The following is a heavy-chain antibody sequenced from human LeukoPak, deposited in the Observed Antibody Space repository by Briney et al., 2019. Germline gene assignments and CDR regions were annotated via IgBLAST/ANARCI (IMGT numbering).Heavy chain of an antibody. CDR2: IYYSGST. D-gene: IGHD3-3*01. Sequence: PSQTLSLTCTVSGGSISSGDYYWSWIRQPPGKGLEWFGYIYYSGSTYSNPSLKSRVTISVDTSKNQFSLKLSSVTAADTAVYYCASTIFGVVTYYYYYMDVWGKGTTVTVSS. CDR1: GGSISSGDYY. V-gene: IGHV4-30-4*08. CDR3: ASTIFGVVTYYYYYMDV. J-gene: IGHJ6*03.